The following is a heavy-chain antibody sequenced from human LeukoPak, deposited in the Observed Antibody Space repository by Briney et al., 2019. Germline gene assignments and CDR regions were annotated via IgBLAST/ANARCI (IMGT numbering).Heavy chain of an antibody. CDR1: GYTXIDXY. J-gene: IGHJ5*02. Sequence: ASVKVSCKASGYTXIDXYXXXXRXXXGQGXXWXGXXNPNSGGTNSAQKFQGRVTMTRDTSISTTYMELSRLSSDDTAVYFCERGLTYSSGWYYWFDPWGQGTLVTVSS. V-gene: IGHV1-2*02. CDR2: XNPNSGGT. CDR3: ERGLTYSSGWYYWFDP. D-gene: IGHD6-19*01.